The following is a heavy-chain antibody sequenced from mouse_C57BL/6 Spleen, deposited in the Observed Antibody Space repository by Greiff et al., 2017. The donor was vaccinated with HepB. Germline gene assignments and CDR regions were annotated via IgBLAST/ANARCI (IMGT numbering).Heavy chain of an antibody. V-gene: IGHV1-76*01. CDR3: ARFHYYGSSYEFAY. J-gene: IGHJ3*01. Sequence: QVQLQQSGAELVRPGASVKLSCKASGYTFTDYYINWVKQRPGQGLEWIARIYPGSGNTYYNEKVKGKATLTAEKSSSTAYMQLSSLTSEDSAVYFCARFHYYGSSYEFAYWGQGTLVTVSA. D-gene: IGHD1-1*01. CDR2: IYPGSGNT. CDR1: GYTFTDYY.